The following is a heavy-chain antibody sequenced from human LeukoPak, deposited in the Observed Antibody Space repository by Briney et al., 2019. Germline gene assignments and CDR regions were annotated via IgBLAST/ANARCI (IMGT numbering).Heavy chain of an antibody. V-gene: IGHV1-18*01. Sequence: ASVKVSCKASGYTFTSYGISWVRQAPGQGLEWMGWISAYNGNTNCAQKLQGRVTMTTDTSTSTAYMELRSLRSDDTAVYYCARAPRYCSGGSCYHFDYWGQGTLVTVSS. J-gene: IGHJ4*02. CDR1: GYTFTSYG. CDR3: ARAPRYCSGGSCYHFDY. CDR2: ISAYNGNT. D-gene: IGHD2-15*01.